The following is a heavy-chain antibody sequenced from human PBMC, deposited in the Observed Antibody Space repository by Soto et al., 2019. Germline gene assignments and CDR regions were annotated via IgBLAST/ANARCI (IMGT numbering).Heavy chain of an antibody. CDR1: GGSFSGYY. J-gene: IGHJ4*02. CDR2: INHSGST. D-gene: IGHD3-3*01. V-gene: IGHV4-34*01. Sequence: SETLSLTCAVYGGSFSGYYWSWIRQPPGKGLEWIGEINHSGSTNYNPSLKSRVTISVDTSKNQFSLKLSSVTAADTAVYYCARGRAGYTIFGVVTPFDYWGQGTLVTVSS. CDR3: ARGRAGYTIFGVVTPFDY.